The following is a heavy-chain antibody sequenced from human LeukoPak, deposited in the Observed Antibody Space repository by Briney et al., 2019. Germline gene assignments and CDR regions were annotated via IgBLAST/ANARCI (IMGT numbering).Heavy chain of an antibody. CDR3: AKGAKRVVGATTHWIDP. D-gene: IGHD1-26*01. V-gene: IGHV3-30*18. CDR2: ISYDGSNK. Sequence: GGSLRLSCAASGFTFSSYGMHRVRQAPGKGLEWVAVISYDGSNKKYADSVKGRFTISRDNSKNTLYLQMNSLRAEDTAVYYCAKGAKRVVGATTHWIDPWGQGTLVTVSS. CDR1: GFTFSSYG. J-gene: IGHJ5*02.